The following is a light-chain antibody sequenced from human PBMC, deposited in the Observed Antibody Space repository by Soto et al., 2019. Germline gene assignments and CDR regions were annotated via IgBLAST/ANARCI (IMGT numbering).Light chain of an antibody. J-gene: IGLJ1*01. CDR2: LEGSGSY. V-gene: IGLV4-60*03. Sequence: QLVLTQSSSASASLGSSVKLTCTLSSGHSSYIIAWHQQQPGKAPRYLMKLEGSGSYNKGSGVPDRFSGSSSGADRYLTISNLQSEDEADYYCETWDGNTHVFGTGTKLTVL. CDR1: SGHSSYI. CDR3: ETWDGNTHV.